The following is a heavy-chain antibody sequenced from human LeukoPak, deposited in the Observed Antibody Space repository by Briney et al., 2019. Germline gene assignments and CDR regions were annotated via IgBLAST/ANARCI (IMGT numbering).Heavy chain of an antibody. Sequence: PGGSLRLSCAASGFTFSSYAMSWVRQAPGKGLEWVSAISGSGGSTYYADSVKGRFTISRDNSKNTLYLQMNSLRAEDTAVYYCAKLPEKYCSSTSCYLDPVDYWGQGTLVTVSS. CDR1: GFTFSSYA. CDR2: ISGSGGST. CDR3: AKLPEKYCSSTSCYLDPVDY. J-gene: IGHJ4*02. V-gene: IGHV3-23*01. D-gene: IGHD2-2*01.